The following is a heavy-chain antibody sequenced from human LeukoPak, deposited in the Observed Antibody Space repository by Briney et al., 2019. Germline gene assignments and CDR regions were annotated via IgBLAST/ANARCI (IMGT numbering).Heavy chain of an antibody. J-gene: IGHJ5*02. Sequence: ASVKVSCKASGYTFTGYYMHWVRRAPGQGLEWMGWINPNSGGTNYAQKFQGRVTMTRDTSISTAYMELSRLRSDDTAVYYCARDYSIVVVPAAIGVWFDPWGQGTLVTVSS. CDR3: ARDYSIVVVPAAIGVWFDP. V-gene: IGHV1-2*02. CDR2: INPNSGGT. CDR1: GYTFTGYY. D-gene: IGHD2-2*02.